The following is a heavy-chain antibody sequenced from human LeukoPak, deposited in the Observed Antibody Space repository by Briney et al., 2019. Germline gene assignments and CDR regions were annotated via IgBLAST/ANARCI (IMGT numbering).Heavy chain of an antibody. V-gene: IGHV4-39*07. J-gene: IGHJ5*02. D-gene: IGHD6-19*01. Sequence: PSETLSLTCTVSGGSISSSDSYWGWIRQPPGKGLEWIGEINHSGSTNYNPSLKSRVTISVDTSKNQFSLKLSSVTAADTAVYYCARSQARLGWFDPWGQGTLVTVSS. CDR3: ARSQARLGWFDP. CDR1: GGSISSSDSY. CDR2: INHSGST.